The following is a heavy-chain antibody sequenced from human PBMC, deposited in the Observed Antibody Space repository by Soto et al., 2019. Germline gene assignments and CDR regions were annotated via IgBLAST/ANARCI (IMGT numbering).Heavy chain of an antibody. CDR3: ARQIYDSDTGPNFQYYFDS. CDR2: IDPSDSQT. CDR1: GYSFAGYW. J-gene: IGHJ4*02. Sequence: LGESLKISGKGSGYSFAGYWITWVRQKPGKGLEWMGRIDPSDSQTYYSPSFRGHVTISVTKSITTVFLQWSSLRASDTAMYYCARQIYDSDTGPNFQYYFDSWGQGTPVTVSS. V-gene: IGHV5-10-1*01. D-gene: IGHD3-22*01.